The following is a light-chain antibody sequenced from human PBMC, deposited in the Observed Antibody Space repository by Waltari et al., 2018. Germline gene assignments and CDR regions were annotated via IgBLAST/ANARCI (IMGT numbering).Light chain of an antibody. J-gene: IGKJ4*01. CDR2: GAS. V-gene: IGKV3-20*01. CDR3: QHYGNSVT. CDR1: QSLSTAQ. Sequence: ELELTQSPGALFLSPGERATLSCRASQSLSTAQLAWYKQRPGQAPSLVIHGASTRASGIPGRFSGSGSGTVFTLTITRLEPEDFAVYYCQHYGNSVTFGGGTKVEIK.